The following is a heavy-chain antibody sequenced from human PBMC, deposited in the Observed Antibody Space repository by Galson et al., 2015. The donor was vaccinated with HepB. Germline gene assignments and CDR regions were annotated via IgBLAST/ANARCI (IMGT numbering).Heavy chain of an antibody. J-gene: IGHJ4*02. CDR1: GFTFSSYA. V-gene: IGHV3-23*01. CDR3: AKVITGMTSPFDY. D-gene: IGHD1-20*01. CDR2: ISGSTGST. Sequence: SLRLSCAASGFTFSSYAMSWVRQAPGKRLEWVSAISGSTGSTYDADSVKGRFTISRDNSKNTLYLQMNSLRAEDTAVYYCAKVITGMTSPFDYWGQGTLVTVSS.